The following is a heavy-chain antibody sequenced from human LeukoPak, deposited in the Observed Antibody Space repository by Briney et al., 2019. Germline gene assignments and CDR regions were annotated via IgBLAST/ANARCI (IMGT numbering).Heavy chain of an antibody. CDR3: ARDTGITASADQFEY. CDR2: ISSSGSTI. J-gene: IGHJ4*02. V-gene: IGHV3-48*03. D-gene: IGHD6-13*01. Sequence: GGSLRLSCAASGFTFSSYEMNWVRQAPGKGLEWVSYISSSGSTIYYADSVKGRFTISRDNAKNSLYLQMNSLRAEDTAVYYCARDTGITASADQFEYWGQGTLVTVSS. CDR1: GFTFSSYE.